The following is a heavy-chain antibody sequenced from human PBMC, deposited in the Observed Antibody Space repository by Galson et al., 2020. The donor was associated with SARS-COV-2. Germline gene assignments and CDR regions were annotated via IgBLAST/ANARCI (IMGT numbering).Heavy chain of an antibody. CDR1: GGSISSGSYY. CDR3: ARNGPNYDILTGYYSDYYYGMDV. CDR2: IYTSGST. V-gene: IGHV4-61*02. J-gene: IGHJ6*02. D-gene: IGHD3-9*01. Sequence: SETLSLTCTVSGGSISSGSYYWSWIRQPAGKGLEWIGRIYTSGSTNYNPSLKSRVTISVDTSKNQFSLKLSSVTAADTAVYYCARNGPNYDILTGYYSDYYYGMDVWGQGTTVTVSS.